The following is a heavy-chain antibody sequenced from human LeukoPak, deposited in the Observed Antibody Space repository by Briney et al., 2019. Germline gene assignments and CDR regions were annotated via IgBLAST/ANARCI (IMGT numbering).Heavy chain of an antibody. V-gene: IGHV5-51*01. CDR3: ARHGHCTNGVCYSNYYYYMDV. J-gene: IGHJ6*03. Sequence: GESLKISCKGSGYSFTSDWIGWVRQMPGKGLEWMGIIYPDDSDTRYSPSFEGQVIISVDKSISTAYLQWSSLKASDTATSYCARHGHCTNGVCYSNYYYYMDVWGKGTTVTVSS. CDR1: GYSFTSDW. CDR2: IYPDDSDT. D-gene: IGHD2-8*01.